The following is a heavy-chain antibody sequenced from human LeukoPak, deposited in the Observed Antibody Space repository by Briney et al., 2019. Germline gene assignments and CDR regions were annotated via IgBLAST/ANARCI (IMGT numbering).Heavy chain of an antibody. J-gene: IGHJ6*02. CDR2: IFPILVIA. V-gene: IGHV1-69*04. CDR1: VGTFSIYA. CDR3: VRVRDSGSNYYSYGMDV. D-gene: IGHD1-26*01. Sequence: GASVNVSFKSSVGTFSIYANSWGRQGPEQGLEWMGRIFPILVIASYAQKFQSRVTITADKSTSTAYMELSSLKSEDTPVYYCVRVRDSGSNYYSYGMDVWGQGTAVTVSS.